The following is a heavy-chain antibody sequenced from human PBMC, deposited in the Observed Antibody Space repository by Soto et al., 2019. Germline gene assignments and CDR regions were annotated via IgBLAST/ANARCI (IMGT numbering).Heavy chain of an antibody. CDR2: IIPIFGTA. CDR1: GGTFSSYA. CDR3: ARLSSCSGSYVHYFYYGMDV. V-gene: IGHV1-69*01. Sequence: QVQLVQSGAEVKKPGASVKVSCKASGGTFSSYAISWVRQAPGQGLEWMGGIIPIFGTANYAQKFQGRVTMTADESTSTAYMELSSLRSEDTAVYYCARLSSCSGSYVHYFYYGMDVWGQGTTVPVSS. D-gene: IGHD3-10*02. J-gene: IGHJ6*01.